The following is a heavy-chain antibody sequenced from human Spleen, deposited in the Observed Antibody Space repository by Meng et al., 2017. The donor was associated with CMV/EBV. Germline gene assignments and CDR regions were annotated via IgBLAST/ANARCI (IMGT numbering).Heavy chain of an antibody. CDR3: ARTLEGSWGGMDV. CDR1: GGSVSGRNW. V-gene: IGHV4-4*02. D-gene: IGHD6-13*01. CDR2: TYHTGTT. Sequence: GSLRLSCAVSGGSVSGRNWWSWVRQSPGKGLEWIGETYHTGTTNYKPSLKSRVTISLDKSKNHVSLKLSSVTAADTAVYYCARTLEGSWGGMDVWGQGTTVTVSS. J-gene: IGHJ6*02.